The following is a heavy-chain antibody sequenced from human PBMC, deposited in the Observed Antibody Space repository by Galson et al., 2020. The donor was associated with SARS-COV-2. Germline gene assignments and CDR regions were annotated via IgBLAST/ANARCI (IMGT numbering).Heavy chain of an antibody. V-gene: IGHV1-18*01. CDR2: IRSYNGDT. D-gene: IGHD1-26*01. Sequence: ASVKVSCKASGYTFTSYVISWVRQAPGHGLECMGWIRSYNGDTHYVDKFQGRVTMTTDTSTNTAYMDLRSLTSDDTAVYYCARMRVSWSRASADEHWGQGTLVTVSS. CDR1: GYTFTSYV. J-gene: IGHJ1*01. CDR3: ARMRVSWSRASADEH.